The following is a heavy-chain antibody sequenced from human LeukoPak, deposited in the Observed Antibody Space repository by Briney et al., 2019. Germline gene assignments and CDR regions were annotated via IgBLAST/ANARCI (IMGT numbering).Heavy chain of an antibody. CDR1: GYSENFYG. CDR2: INPNSGGT. CDR3: ARDRRGSH. J-gene: IGHJ4*02. Sequence: ASVKVSCKTSGYSENFYGITWVRQVAGQGLEWMGWINPNSGGTNYAQKFQGRVTMTRDTSISTAYMELSRLRSDDTAVYYCARDRRGSHWGQGTLVTVSS. V-gene: IGHV1-2*02. D-gene: IGHD2-15*01.